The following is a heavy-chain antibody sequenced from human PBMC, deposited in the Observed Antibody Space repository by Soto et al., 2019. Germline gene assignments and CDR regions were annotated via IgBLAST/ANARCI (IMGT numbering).Heavy chain of an antibody. CDR2: ISSSSSTI. D-gene: IGHD2-2*02. V-gene: IGHV3-48*01. CDR1: GFTFSSYS. CDR3: ARDPGRDCSSTSCHNDY. Sequence: GGSLRLSCAASGFTFSSYSMNWVRQAPGKGLEWVSYISSSSSTIYYADSVKGRFTISRDKAKNSLYLQMNSLRAEDTAVYYCARDPGRDCSSTSCHNDYWGQGTLVTVSS. J-gene: IGHJ4*02.